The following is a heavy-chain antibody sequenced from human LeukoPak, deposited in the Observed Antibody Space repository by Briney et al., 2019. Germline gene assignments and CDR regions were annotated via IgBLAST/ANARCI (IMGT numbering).Heavy chain of an antibody. J-gene: IGHJ6*02. CDR1: GGSISSSTYY. CDR3: ATSGPGYYYGMDV. CDR2: IYYSGYT. D-gene: IGHD3-22*01. Sequence: SETLSLTCTVSGGSISSSTYYWGWIRQLPGKGLEWIGSIYYSGYTYHNPSLESRVTMSVDTSKNQFSLKLTSVTAADTAIYYCATSGPGYYYGMDVWGQGTTVTVSS. V-gene: IGHV4-39*01.